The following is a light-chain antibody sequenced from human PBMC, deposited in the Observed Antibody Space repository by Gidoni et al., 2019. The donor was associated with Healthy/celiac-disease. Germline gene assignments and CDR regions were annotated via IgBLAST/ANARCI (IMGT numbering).Light chain of an antibody. CDR3: QQRSYWPFT. CDR1: QSVSSY. J-gene: IGKJ4*01. V-gene: IGKV3-11*01. Sequence: EIVLTQYPATLSLSPVENAAHSCSASQSVSSYLAWYQQKPGQAPRLRIYEPSNSATGIPARFSGSDSATYFTPTISSLEPEVFVVYYGQQRSYWPFTFGRGTKVEIK. CDR2: EPS.